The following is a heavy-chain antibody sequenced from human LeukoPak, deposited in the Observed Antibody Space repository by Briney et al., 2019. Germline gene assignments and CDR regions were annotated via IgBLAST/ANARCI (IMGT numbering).Heavy chain of an antibody. J-gene: IGHJ4*02. V-gene: IGHV3-7*01. CDR1: GFTFSSYW. CDR3: ARSRWSSEDY. D-gene: IGHD4-23*01. CDR2: IKQDGSEK. Sequence: PGGSLRVSCAASGFTFSSYWMSWVRQAPGKGREWVSNIKQDGSEKYYGDSVKGRFTISRDNAKNSLYLQMNRLRAEDTAVYYCARSRWSSEDYWGQGTLVTVSS.